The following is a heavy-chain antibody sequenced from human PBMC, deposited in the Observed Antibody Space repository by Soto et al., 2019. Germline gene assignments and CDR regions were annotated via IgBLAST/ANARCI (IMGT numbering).Heavy chain of an antibody. CDR3: ARSVFP. J-gene: IGHJ5*02. CDR1: GGSISSRSYS. V-gene: IGHV4-39*07. Sequence: SETLSLTCNVSGGSISSRSYSWGWIRQPPGKGLEWIGTIYYSENTYYNPSLKSRVTISVDTSKNQFSLKLSSVTAADTAVYYCARSVFPWGQGTLVT. CDR2: IYYSENT.